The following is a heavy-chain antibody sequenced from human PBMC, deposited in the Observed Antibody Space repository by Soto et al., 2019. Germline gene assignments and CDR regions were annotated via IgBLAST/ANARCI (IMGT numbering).Heavy chain of an antibody. CDR1: GFTFSSYI. D-gene: IGHD6-13*01. CDR2: ISSSSSYI. Sequence: EVQLVEAGGGLVKPGGSLRLSCAASGFTFSSYIMNWVRQASGKGLEWVSSISSSSSYIYYADSVKGRFTISRDNAKNTLYLQMNKLRAEHTAVYYRARGIAAAGGAYYLDYWGQGTLVTVSS. J-gene: IGHJ4*02. V-gene: IGHV3-21*01. CDR3: ARGIAAAGGAYYLDY.